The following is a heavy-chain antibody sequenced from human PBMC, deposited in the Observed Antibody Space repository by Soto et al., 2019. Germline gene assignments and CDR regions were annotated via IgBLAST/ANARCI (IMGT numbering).Heavy chain of an antibody. D-gene: IGHD3-16*01. CDR3: AAVLRLQTFDY. V-gene: IGHV3-30-3*01. CDR1: GFTFSSYA. Sequence: LRLSCAASGFTFSSYAMHWVRQAPGKGLEWVAVISYDGSNKYYADSVKGRFTISRDNSKNTLYLQMNSLRAEDTAVYYCAAVLRLQTFDYWGQGTLVTVSS. J-gene: IGHJ4*02. CDR2: ISYDGSNK.